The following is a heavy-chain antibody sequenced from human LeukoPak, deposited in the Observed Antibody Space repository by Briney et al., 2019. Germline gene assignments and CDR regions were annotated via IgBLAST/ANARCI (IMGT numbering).Heavy chain of an antibody. CDR2: IIPILGIA. CDR3: ARDPGQLVQN. Sequence: SVKVSCKASGGTFSSYAISWVRQAPGQGLEWMGRIIPILGIANYAQKFQGRVTITADKSTSTAYMELSGLRSEDTAVYYCARDPGQLVQNWGQGTLVTVSS. D-gene: IGHD6-13*01. J-gene: IGHJ4*02. CDR1: GGTFSSYA. V-gene: IGHV1-69*04.